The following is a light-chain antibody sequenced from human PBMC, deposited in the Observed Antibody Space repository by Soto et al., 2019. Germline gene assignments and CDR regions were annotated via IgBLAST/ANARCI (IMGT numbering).Light chain of an antibody. Sequence: DLQMTQSPSSLSAYVGDSVTITCRASQGVFSYLNWYQQKSGKAPKLLIYATSTLQSGVPSRFSGSGSETDFTLTISSLQPEDFATYFCQQSYSTPLTFGGGIKVEIK. CDR2: ATS. CDR3: QQSYSTPLT. J-gene: IGKJ4*01. V-gene: IGKV1-39*01. CDR1: QGVFSY.